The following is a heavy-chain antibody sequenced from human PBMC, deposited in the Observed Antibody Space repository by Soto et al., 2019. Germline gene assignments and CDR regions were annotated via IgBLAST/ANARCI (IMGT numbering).Heavy chain of an antibody. CDR2: MNPNSGNT. J-gene: IGHJ4*02. D-gene: IGHD3-22*01. CDR3: ARNFYDSSGYSLLYFDQ. V-gene: IGHV1-8*01. CDR1: GYTFTSYD. Sequence: ASVKVSCKASGYTFTSYDINWVRQATGQGLEWMGWMNPNSGNTGYAQKFQGRVTMTRNTSISTAYMELSSLRSEDTAVYYCARNFYDSSGYSLLYFDQWGQGTQVTVSS.